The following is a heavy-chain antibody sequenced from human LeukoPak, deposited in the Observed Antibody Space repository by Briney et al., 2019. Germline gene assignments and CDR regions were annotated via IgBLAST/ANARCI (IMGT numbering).Heavy chain of an antibody. CDR3: ARDGGSDGYNSYYFDY. J-gene: IGHJ4*02. CDR1: GFTFSSYA. D-gene: IGHD5-24*01. CDR2: ISYDGSNK. Sequence: GGSLRLSCAASGFTFSSYAMHWVRQAPGKGLEWVTVISYDGSNKYYADSVKGRFTISRDNSKNTLYLQMNSLRAEDTAVYYCARDGGSDGYNSYYFDYWGQGTLVTVSS. V-gene: IGHV3-30-3*01.